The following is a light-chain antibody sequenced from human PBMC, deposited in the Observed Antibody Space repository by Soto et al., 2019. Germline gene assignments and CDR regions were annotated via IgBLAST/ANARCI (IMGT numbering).Light chain of an antibody. CDR2: DAS. Sequence: EIVLTQSPATLSLSPGERATLSCRASQSIRSYLAWYQQKPGQAPRLLIYDASNRSTGIPTRFSGSGSRTAVTITISSLEPEDFAVYACHQRSNWPRVTFGPGTKVYI. CDR3: HQRSNWPRVT. CDR1: QSIRSY. V-gene: IGKV3-11*01. J-gene: IGKJ3*01.